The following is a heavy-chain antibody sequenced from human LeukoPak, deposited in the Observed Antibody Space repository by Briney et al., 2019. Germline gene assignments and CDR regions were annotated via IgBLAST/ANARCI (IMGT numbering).Heavy chain of an antibody. J-gene: IGHJ1*01. CDR3: AKASSCSNYVPSYFQH. V-gene: IGHV3-23*01. CDR2: IIGSDGST. Sequence: GGSLRLSCAASGFTFSDYAMSWVRQAPGKGLEWVSTIIGSDGSTYYADSVKGRFTISRDNSKNTLYLQMNSLRAEDTAAYYCAKASSCSNYVPSYFQHWGQGTLVTVSS. CDR1: GFTFSDYA. D-gene: IGHD4-11*01.